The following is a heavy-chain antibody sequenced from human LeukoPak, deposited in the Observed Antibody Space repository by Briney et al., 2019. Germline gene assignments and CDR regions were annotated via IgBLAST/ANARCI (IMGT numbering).Heavy chain of an antibody. CDR1: GFTFSSYW. V-gene: IGHV3-7*01. CDR3: ARDLYSSGWPPGAFDI. Sequence: GGSLRLSCAASGFTFSSYWVSRVRQAPGKGLEWVANIKQDGSEKYYVDSVKGRFTISRDNAKNSLYLQMNSLRAEDTAVYYCARDLYSSGWPPGAFDIWGQGTMVTVSS. J-gene: IGHJ3*02. CDR2: IKQDGSEK. D-gene: IGHD6-19*01.